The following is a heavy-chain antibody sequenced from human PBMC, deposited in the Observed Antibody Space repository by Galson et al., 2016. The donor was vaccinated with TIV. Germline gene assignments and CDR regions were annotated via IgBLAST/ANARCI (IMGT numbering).Heavy chain of an antibody. Sequence: SLRLSYAASGFTFSRFGMHWVRQAPGKGLEWVAVISYDGSNKYYADSVKGRLTISRDNSKNTLYLQMNSLRAEDTAVYYCAKDRDLYPPSMGTFDHWGQGTMVTVSS. V-gene: IGHV3-30*18. CDR3: AKDRDLYPPSMGTFDH. J-gene: IGHJ4*02. CDR2: ISYDGSNK. D-gene: IGHD7-27*01. CDR1: GFTFSRFG.